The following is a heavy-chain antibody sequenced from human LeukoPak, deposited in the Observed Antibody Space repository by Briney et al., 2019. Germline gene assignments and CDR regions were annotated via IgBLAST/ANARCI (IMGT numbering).Heavy chain of an antibody. Sequence: ASVKVSCKASGYTFTSYAMHWVRQAPGQRLEWMGWINAGNGNTKYSQKFQGRVTMTRDTSTSTVYMELSSLRSEDTAVYYCASGSGTRGGAFDIWGQGTMVTVSS. CDR1: GYTFTSYA. D-gene: IGHD2-15*01. J-gene: IGHJ3*02. CDR2: INAGNGNT. V-gene: IGHV1-3*01. CDR3: ASGSGTRGGAFDI.